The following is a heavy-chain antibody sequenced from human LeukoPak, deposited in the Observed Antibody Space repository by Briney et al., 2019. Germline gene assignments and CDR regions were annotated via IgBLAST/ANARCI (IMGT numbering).Heavy chain of an antibody. V-gene: IGHV3-21*01. D-gene: IGHD1-26*01. J-gene: IGHJ4*02. Sequence: GGSLRLSCAASGLTFSSYSMNWVSEAPGKGLEWVSSISSSSSYIYYADSVKGRFTISRDNSKNTLYLQMNSLRAEDTAVYYCARDRRDSGSSGGIYYFDYWGQGTLVTVSS. CDR3: ARDRRDSGSSGGIYYFDY. CDR2: ISSSSSYI. CDR1: GLTFSSYS.